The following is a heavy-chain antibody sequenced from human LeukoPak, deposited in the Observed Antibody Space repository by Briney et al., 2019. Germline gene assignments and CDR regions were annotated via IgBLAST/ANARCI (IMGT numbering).Heavy chain of an antibody. CDR1: GGSFSGYY. D-gene: IGHD6-13*01. CDR2: INHSGST. CDR3: ARRQRVLAAAGVKYYYYYYMDV. V-gene: IGHV4-34*01. J-gene: IGHJ6*03. Sequence: SETLSLTCAVYGGSFSGYYWSWIRQPPGKGLEWIGEINHSGSTNYNPSLKSRVTISVDTSKNQFSLKLSSVTAADTAVYYCARRQRVLAAAGVKYYYYYYMDVWGKGTTVTVSS.